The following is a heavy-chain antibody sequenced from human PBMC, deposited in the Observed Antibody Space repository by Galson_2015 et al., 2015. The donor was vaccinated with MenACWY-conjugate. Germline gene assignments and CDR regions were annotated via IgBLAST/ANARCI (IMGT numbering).Heavy chain of an antibody. D-gene: IGHD3-10*01. CDR2: MKYDGSEQ. J-gene: IGHJ4*02. Sequence: SLRLSCAASGFTFGTYWMTWVRQAPGKGLEWVANMKYDGSEQYYVDSVRGRFTISRDNAKNSLYLQMNSLRPEDTAVYYCVRPIMTVAAVRSLDNWGQGTVVTVSS. CDR1: GFTFGTYW. V-gene: IGHV3-7*01. CDR3: VRPIMTVAAVRSLDN.